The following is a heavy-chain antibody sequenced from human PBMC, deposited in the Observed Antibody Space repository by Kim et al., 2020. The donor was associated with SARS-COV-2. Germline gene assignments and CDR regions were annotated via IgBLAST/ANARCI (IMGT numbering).Heavy chain of an antibody. CDR1: GGSFSGYY. V-gene: IGHV4-34*01. J-gene: IGHJ4*02. CDR2: INHSGST. Sequence: SETLSLTCAVYGGSFSGYYWSWIRQPPGKGLEWIGEINHSGSTNYNPSLKSRVTISVDTSKNQFSLKLSSVTAADTAVYYCARGYSGSYYDYWGQGTLVTVSS. CDR3: ARGYSGSYYDY. D-gene: IGHD1-26*01.